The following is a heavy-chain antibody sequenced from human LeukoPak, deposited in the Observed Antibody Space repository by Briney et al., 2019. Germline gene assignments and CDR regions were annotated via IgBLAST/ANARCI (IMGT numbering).Heavy chain of an antibody. J-gene: IGHJ4*02. CDR1: GYTFTGYY. CDR3: ASSPLLGYCSGGSCLNLDY. CDR2: INPNSGGT. Sequence: ASVKVSCKASGYTFTGYYMHWVRQAPGQGLEWMAWINPNSGGTNYAQKFQGRVTMTRDTSISTAYMELSGLRSDDTAVYYCASSPLLGYCSGGSCLNLDYWGQGTLVTVSS. V-gene: IGHV1-2*02. D-gene: IGHD2-15*01.